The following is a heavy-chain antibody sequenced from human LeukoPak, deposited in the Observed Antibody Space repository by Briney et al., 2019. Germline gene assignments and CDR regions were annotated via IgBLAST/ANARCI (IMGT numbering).Heavy chain of an antibody. V-gene: IGHV3-21*01. D-gene: IGHD2-21*01. CDR3: ARGRMAYCGGDCPSYYMDV. Sequence: SVRGRFTISRDNAKNSLYLQMNSLRAEDTAVYYCARGRMAYCGGDCPSYYMDVWGKGTTVTVSS. J-gene: IGHJ6*03.